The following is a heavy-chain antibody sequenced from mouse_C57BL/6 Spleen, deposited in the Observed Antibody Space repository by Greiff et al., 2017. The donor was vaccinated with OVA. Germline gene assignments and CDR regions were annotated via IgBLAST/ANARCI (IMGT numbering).Heavy chain of an antibody. CDR1: GYSFTDYN. CDR2: INPNYGTT. CDR3: ARERGIYDGYYVGAMDY. D-gene: IGHD2-3*01. Sequence: EVQLQQSGPELVKPGASVKISCKASGYSFTDYNMNWVKQSNGKSLEWIGVINPNYGTTSYNQKFKGKATLTVDQSSSTAYMQLNSLKSEDTAVYYCARERGIYDGYYVGAMDYWGQGTSVTVSS. V-gene: IGHV1-39*01. J-gene: IGHJ4*01.